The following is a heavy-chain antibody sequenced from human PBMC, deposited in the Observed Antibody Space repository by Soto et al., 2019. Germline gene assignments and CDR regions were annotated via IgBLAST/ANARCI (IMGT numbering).Heavy chain of an antibody. Sequence: GGSLRLSCAASGFTFSSYSMNWVRQAPGKGLEWVSSISSSSSYIYYADSVKGRLTISRDNAKNSLYLQMNSLRAEDTAVYYCARDGAITGTTTPDYWGQGTLVTVSS. D-gene: IGHD1-20*01. CDR3: ARDGAITGTTTPDY. V-gene: IGHV3-21*01. J-gene: IGHJ4*02. CDR1: GFTFSSYS. CDR2: ISSSSSYI.